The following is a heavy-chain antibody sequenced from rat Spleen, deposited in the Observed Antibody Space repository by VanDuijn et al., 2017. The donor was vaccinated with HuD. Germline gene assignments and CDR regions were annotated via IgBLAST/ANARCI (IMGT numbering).Heavy chain of an antibody. J-gene: IGHJ2*01. D-gene: IGHD1-9*01. Sequence: EVQLVESGGGLVQPGRSLKLSCAASGFTFSDYYMAWVRQAPTKGLEWVASISSDGSSTYYRDSVKGRIIFSRDNEKSTLSLQMDSLRSEDTATYYCARRHYGYTDYFDYWGQGVMVTVSS. CDR2: ISSDGSST. CDR3: ARRHYGYTDYFDY. CDR1: GFTFSDYY. V-gene: IGHV5-7*01.